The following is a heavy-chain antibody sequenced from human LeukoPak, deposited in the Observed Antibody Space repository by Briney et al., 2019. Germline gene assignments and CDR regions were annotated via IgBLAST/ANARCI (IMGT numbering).Heavy chain of an antibody. CDR1: GCTFSSYA. CDR3: ARVYSDSSGYHL. Sequence: SVKVSCKASGCTFSSYAISWVRQAPGQGLEWMGRIIPILGIANYAQKFQGRVTITADKSTSTAYMELSSLRSEDTAVYYCARVYSDSSGYHLWGQGTLVAVSS. J-gene: IGHJ4*02. D-gene: IGHD3-22*01. V-gene: IGHV1-69*04. CDR2: IIPILGIA.